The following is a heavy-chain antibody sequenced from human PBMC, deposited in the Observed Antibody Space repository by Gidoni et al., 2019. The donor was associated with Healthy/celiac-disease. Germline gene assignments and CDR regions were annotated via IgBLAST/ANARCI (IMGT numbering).Heavy chain of an antibody. V-gene: IGHV3-23*01. J-gene: IGHJ4*02. CDR3: AKSYYYDSSGGY. Sequence: EVQLLESGGGLVQPGGSLRLSGAASGFTFSSYAMSWVRQAPGKGLEWVSAISGSGGSKYYADSVKGRFTISRDNSKNTLYLQMNSLRAEDTAVYYCAKSYYYDSSGGYWGQGTLVTVPS. CDR2: ISGSGGSK. CDR1: GFTFSSYA. D-gene: IGHD3-22*01.